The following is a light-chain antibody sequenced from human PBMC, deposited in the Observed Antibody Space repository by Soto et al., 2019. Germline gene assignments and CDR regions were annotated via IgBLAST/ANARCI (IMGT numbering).Light chain of an antibody. V-gene: IGKV1-9*01. CDR2: AAS. CDR3: QQLNICPIT. J-gene: IGKJ5*01. Sequence: DTQVTLIPPTLAASFVDRVTIASRASQGISSYLAWYQQKPGKAPKLLIYAASTLQSGVPSRFSGSGSGTEFTLTISSLQPEDFATYYCQQLNICPITFGQGTRLEIK. CDR1: QGISSY.